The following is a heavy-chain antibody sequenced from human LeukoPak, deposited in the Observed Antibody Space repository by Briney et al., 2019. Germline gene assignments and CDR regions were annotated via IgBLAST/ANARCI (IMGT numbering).Heavy chain of an antibody. CDR3: ARDDSRMVGAQGSDY. CDR2: ISSSGSTI. D-gene: IGHD1-26*01. CDR1: GGSISTYY. J-gene: IGHJ4*02. Sequence: LSLTCTVSGGSISTYYWSWIRQAPGKGLEWVSYISSSGSTIYYADSVKGRFTISRDNAKNSLYLQMNSLRAEDTAVYYCARDDSRMVGAQGSDYWGQGTLVTVSS. V-gene: IGHV3-11*04.